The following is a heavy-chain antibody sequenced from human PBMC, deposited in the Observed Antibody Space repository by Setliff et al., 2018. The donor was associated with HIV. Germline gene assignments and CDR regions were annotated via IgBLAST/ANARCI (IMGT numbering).Heavy chain of an antibody. Sequence: GSLRLSCAASGFTFSSYAMSWVRQAPGKGLEWVGFIRSKAYGGTTEYAASVKGRFTISRDDSKSIAYLQMNSLKTEDTAVYYCTREAAVMITFGGVIAGDAFDIWGQGTMVTVSS. V-gene: IGHV3-49*04. J-gene: IGHJ3*02. CDR2: IRSKAYGGTT. D-gene: IGHD3-16*02. CDR3: TREAAVMITFGGVIAGDAFDI. CDR1: GFTFSSYA.